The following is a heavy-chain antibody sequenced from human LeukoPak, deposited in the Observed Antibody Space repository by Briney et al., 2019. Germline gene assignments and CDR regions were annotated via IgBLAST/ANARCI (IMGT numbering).Heavy chain of an antibody. CDR2: IYYSGST. CDR1: GGSLSCYY. V-gene: IGHV4-59*01. J-gene: IGHJ4*02. CDR3: ARGEEYSSSSNYFDY. Sequence: SETLSLTCTVSGGSLSCYYWSWIRQPPGKGLEWIGYIYYSGSTNYNPSLKSRVTISVDTSKNQFSLKLSSVTAADTAVYYCARGEEYSSSSNYFDYWGQGTLVTVSS. D-gene: IGHD6-6*01.